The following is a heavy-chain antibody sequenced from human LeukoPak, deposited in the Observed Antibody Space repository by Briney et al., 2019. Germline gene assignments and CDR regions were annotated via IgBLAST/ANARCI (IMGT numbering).Heavy chain of an antibody. CDR3: ARDPYSGYDGG. D-gene: IGHD5-12*01. J-gene: IGHJ4*02. CDR1: GFTFSSYW. CDR2: IYSGGST. V-gene: IGHV3-66*01. Sequence: GGSLRLSCAASGFTFSSYWMSWVRQAPGKGLEWVSVIYSGGSTYYADSVKGRFTISRDNSKNTLYLQMNSLRAEDTAVYYCARDPYSGYDGGWGQGTLVTVSS.